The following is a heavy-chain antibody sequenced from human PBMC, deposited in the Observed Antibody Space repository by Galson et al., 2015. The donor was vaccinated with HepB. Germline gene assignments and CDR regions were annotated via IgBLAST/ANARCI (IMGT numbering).Heavy chain of an antibody. V-gene: IGHV1-69*04. J-gene: IGHJ4*02. CDR2: IIPILGIA. CDR1: GGTFSSYT. CDR3: ARDWGSSGWWGGIDY. D-gene: IGHD6-19*01. Sequence: SVKVSCKAFGGTFSSYTISWVRQAPGQGLEWMGRIIPILGIANYAQKFQGRVTITADKSTSTAYMELSSLRSEDTAVYYCARDWGSSGWWGGIDYWGQGTLVTVSS.